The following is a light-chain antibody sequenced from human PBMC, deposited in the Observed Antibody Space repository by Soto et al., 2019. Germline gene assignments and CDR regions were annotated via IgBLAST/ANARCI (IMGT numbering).Light chain of an antibody. Sequence: QSVLTQPPSESGAPGQRVTISCTGSSSNIGAGYDVHWYQQLPGTAPKLLIYVNSNRPSGVPDRFSGSKSGTSASLAITGLQAEDEADYYCQSYDTSLSVVVFGGGTKLTVL. J-gene: IGLJ2*01. CDR2: VNS. CDR1: SSNIGAGYD. CDR3: QSYDTSLSVVV. V-gene: IGLV1-40*01.